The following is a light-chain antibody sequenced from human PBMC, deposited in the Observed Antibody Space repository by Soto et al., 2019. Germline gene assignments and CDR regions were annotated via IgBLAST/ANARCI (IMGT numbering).Light chain of an antibody. CDR1: SSDVGGYNY. J-gene: IGLJ2*01. V-gene: IGLV2-14*01. Sequence: QSALTQPASVSGSPGQSITISCTGTSSDVGGYNYVSWYQQHPGKAPKLMIYEVSNRPSGVSNRFSGSKSGNTASLTISGRQAEDEADDYCSSYTSSSNLVVFGGGTTLTVL. CDR2: EVS. CDR3: SSYTSSSNLVV.